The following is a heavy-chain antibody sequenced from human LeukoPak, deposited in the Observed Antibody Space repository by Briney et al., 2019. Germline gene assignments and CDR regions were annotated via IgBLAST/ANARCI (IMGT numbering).Heavy chain of an antibody. CDR1: GGTFSSYA. V-gene: IGHV1-69*01. J-gene: IGHJ5*02. D-gene: IGHD2-21*02. CDR3: ARDRVVVVTATPPSWNWFDP. Sequence: EASVKVSCKASGGTFSSYAISWVRQAPGQGLEWMGGIIPIFGTANYAQKFQGRVTITADESTSTAYMELSSLRSEDTAVYYCARDRVVVVTATPPSWNWFDPWGQGTLVTVSS. CDR2: IIPIFGTA.